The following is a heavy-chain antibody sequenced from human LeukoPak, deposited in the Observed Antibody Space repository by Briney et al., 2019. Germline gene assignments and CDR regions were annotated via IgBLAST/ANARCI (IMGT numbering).Heavy chain of an antibody. CDR1: AFTSSSYA. CDR3: ARDSCSSASCYFEYFQH. CDR2: TSYDGSNK. Sequence: PGRSLTLSCPPSAFTSSSYAMHWVRQPPGKGREWVAATSYDGSNKSHADSVKGRFTISTDNSKNRMYLQMTSLRAEDTAVYYCARDSCSSASCYFEYFQHWGQGTLVTVSS. D-gene: IGHD2-2*01. J-gene: IGHJ1*01. V-gene: IGHV3-30*04.